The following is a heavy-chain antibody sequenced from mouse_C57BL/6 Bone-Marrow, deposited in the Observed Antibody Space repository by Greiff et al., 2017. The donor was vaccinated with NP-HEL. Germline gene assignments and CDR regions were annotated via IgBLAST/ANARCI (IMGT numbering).Heavy chain of an antibody. J-gene: IGHJ2*01. D-gene: IGHD1-1*01. CDR1: GFSLTSYG. V-gene: IGHV2-2*01. Sequence: VQVVESGPGLVQPSQSLSITCTVSGFSLTSYGVHWVRQSPGKGLEWLGVIWSGGSTDYNAAFISRLSISKDNSKSQVFFKMNSLQADDTAIYYGARKATVVDYFDYWGQGTTLTVSS. CDR2: IWSGGST. CDR3: ARKATVVDYFDY.